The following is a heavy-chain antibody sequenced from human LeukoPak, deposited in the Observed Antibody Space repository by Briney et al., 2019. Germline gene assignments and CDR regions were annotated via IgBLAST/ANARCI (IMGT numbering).Heavy chain of an antibody. V-gene: IGHV3-48*01. J-gene: IGHJ4*02. CDR3: AKGRHRVVVVAAHYNY. CDR1: GFTFSSYS. CDR2: ITSTSSTI. Sequence: PGGSLRLSCVASGFTFSSYSMNWVRQAPGRGLEWVSYITSTSSTIFYADSVKGRFTISRDNSKNTLYLQMNSLRAEDTAVYYCAKGRHRVVVVAAHYNYWGQGTLVTVSS. D-gene: IGHD2-15*01.